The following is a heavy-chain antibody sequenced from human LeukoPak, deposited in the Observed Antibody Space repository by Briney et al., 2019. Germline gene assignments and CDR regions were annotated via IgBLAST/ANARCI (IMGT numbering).Heavy chain of an antibody. CDR1: GGSISSGAYY. V-gene: IGHV4-31*03. CDR2: IYYNGGT. CDR3: ARTPSKHYYDY. Sequence: SETLSLTCTVSGGSISSGAYYWRWIRQHPGKGLEWIGYIYYNGGTYSNPSLESRIIISVDTSKNQFSLKLRSVTAADTAVYYCARTPSKHYYDYWGQGTLVTVSS. J-gene: IGHJ4*02.